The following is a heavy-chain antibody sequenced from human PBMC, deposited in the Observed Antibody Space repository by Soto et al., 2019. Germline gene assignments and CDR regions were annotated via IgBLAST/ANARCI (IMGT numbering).Heavy chain of an antibody. D-gene: IGHD3-16*02. CDR2: ISAYNGNT. J-gene: IGHJ4*02. CDR1: GYTFTSYG. Sequence: QVQLVQSGAEVKKPGASVKVSCKASGYTFTSYGISWVRQAPGQGLEWMGWISAYNGNTNYAQKLQGRVTMTTDTSTSTAYMELRSLRSDDTAVYYCARDLHPVYYDYIWGSYLQGGYFDYWGQGTLVTVSS. CDR3: ARDLHPVYYDYIWGSYLQGGYFDY. V-gene: IGHV1-18*01.